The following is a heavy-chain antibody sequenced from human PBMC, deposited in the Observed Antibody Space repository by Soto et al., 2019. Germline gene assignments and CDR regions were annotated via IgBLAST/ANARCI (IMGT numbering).Heavy chain of an antibody. CDR1: GYTFTGYY. Sequence: ASVKVSCKASGYTFTGYYMHWVRQAPGQGLEWMGWINPNSGGTNYAQKFQGWVTMTRDTSISTAYMELSRLRSDDTAVYYCGRGAVPTLKDYYGMAVWGQGTTVTVSS. V-gene: IGHV1-2*04. CDR2: INPNSGGT. CDR3: GRGAVPTLKDYYGMAV. J-gene: IGHJ6*02. D-gene: IGHD6-6*01.